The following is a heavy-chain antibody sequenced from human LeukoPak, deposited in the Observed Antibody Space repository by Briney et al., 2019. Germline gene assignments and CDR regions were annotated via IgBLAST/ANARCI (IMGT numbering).Heavy chain of an antibody. J-gene: IGHJ6*02. CDR3: ARSPTFNYDFWSGYYSPFYYYYGMDV. Sequence: ASVKVSCKASGYTFTSYDINWVRQATGQGLEWMGWMNPNSGNTGYAQKFQGRVTMTRNTSIGTAYMELSSLRSEDTAVYYCARSPTFNYDFWSGYYSPFYYYYGMDVWGQGTTVTVSS. D-gene: IGHD3-3*01. V-gene: IGHV1-8*01. CDR1: GYTFTSYD. CDR2: MNPNSGNT.